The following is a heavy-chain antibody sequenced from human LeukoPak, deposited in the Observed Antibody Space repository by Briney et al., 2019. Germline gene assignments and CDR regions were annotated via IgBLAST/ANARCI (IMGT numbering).Heavy chain of an antibody. CDR3: ARDEVYQQLADY. D-gene: IGHD6-13*01. Sequence: GGSLRLSCAASGFTFSSYAMSWVRQAPGKGLEWVSTISGSGSSTYYADSVKGRFTISRDNAKNSLYLQMNSLRAEDTAVYYCARDEVYQQLADYWGQGTLVTVSS. V-gene: IGHV3-23*01. CDR2: ISGSGSST. J-gene: IGHJ4*02. CDR1: GFTFSSYA.